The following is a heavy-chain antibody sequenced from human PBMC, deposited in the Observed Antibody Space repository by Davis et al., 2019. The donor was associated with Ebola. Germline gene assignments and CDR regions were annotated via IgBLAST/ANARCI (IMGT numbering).Heavy chain of an antibody. CDR3: AKEAVTTDYYYYGMDV. D-gene: IGHD4-17*01. CDR1: GFTFSSYG. CDR2: ISYDGSNK. V-gene: IGHV3-30*18. J-gene: IGHJ6*02. Sequence: LSLTCAASGFTFSSYGMHWVRQAPGKGLEWVAVISYDGSNKYYADSVKGRFTISRDNSKNTLYLQMNSLRAEDTAVYYCAKEAVTTDYYYYGMDVWGQGTTVTVSS.